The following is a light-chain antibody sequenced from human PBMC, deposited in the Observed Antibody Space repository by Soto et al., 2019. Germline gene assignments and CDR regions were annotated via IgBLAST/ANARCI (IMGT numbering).Light chain of an antibody. Sequence: ELECTQSPATLSLSPGESSTLSCRASQSVSSYLAWYQQKPGQAPRLLIYDASNRATGIPARFSGSGSGTDFTLTISSLEPEDFAVYYCQQRSNWPPLTFGGGTKVDIK. CDR1: QSVSSY. CDR3: QQRSNWPPLT. V-gene: IGKV3-11*01. J-gene: IGKJ4*01. CDR2: DAS.